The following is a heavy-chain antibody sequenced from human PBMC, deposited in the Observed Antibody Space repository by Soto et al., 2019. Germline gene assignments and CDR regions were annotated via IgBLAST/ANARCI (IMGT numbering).Heavy chain of an antibody. CDR2: IYASGST. Sequence: SETLSLTCSVSGGSISPYYWSWIRQPAGKGLEWIGRIYASGSTNYNPSLKSRVTMSVATSKNQFSLKLTSVTAADTATYYCARGGMVIIPTATAFDHWGQGTLVTAPQ. J-gene: IGHJ4*02. V-gene: IGHV4-4*07. CDR1: GGSISPYY. CDR3: ARGGMVIIPTATAFDH. D-gene: IGHD1-1*01.